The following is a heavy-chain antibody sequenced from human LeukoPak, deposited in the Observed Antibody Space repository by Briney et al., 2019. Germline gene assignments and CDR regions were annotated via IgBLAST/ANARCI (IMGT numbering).Heavy chain of an antibody. CDR3: ARDNGVVHGVYYMDV. CDR2: IKQDGSEK. Sequence: GGSLRLSCAASGFTFSNYWMTWVRQAPGKGLEWVADIKQDGSEKLYVNSVRGRFTISRYNAKMSLFLQMNSLRAEDTAVYYCARDNGVVHGVYYMDVWGKGTTVTVS. D-gene: IGHD3-3*01. V-gene: IGHV3-7*01. CDR1: GFTFSNYW. J-gene: IGHJ6*03.